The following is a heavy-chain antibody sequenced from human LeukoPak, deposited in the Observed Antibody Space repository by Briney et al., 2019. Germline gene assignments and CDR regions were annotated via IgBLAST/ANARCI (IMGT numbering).Heavy chain of an antibody. CDR3: ARAVGYCSSTSCHPRWFDP. V-gene: IGHV4-31*03. Sequence: SQTLSLTCTVSGGSISSGGYYWSWIRQHPGKGLEWIGYIYYSGSTYYNPSLKSRVTLSVDTSKNQFSLKLSSVTAADTAVYYCARAVGYCSSTSCHPRWFDPWGQGTLVTVSS. CDR1: GGSISSGGYY. J-gene: IGHJ5*02. CDR2: IYYSGST. D-gene: IGHD2-2*01.